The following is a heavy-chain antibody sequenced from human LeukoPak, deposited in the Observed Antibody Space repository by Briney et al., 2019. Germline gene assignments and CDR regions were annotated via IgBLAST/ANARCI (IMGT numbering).Heavy chain of an antibody. CDR2: INWNGGST. Sequence: PGGSLRLSCAASGFTFDDYGMSWVRQAPGKGLEWVSGINWNGGSTGYADSVKGRFTISRDNAKNSLYLQMNSLRAEDTAVYYCAELGITMIGGVWGKGTMATISS. CDR1: GFTFDDYG. D-gene: IGHD3-10*02. CDR3: AELGITMIGGV. J-gene: IGHJ6*04. V-gene: IGHV3-20*04.